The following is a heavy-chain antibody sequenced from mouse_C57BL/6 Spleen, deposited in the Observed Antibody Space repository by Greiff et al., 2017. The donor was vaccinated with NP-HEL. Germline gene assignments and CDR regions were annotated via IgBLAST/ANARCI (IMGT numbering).Heavy chain of an antibody. Sequence: QVQLQQSGAELARPGASVKMSCTASGYTFTSYTMHWVKQRPGQGLEWIGYINPSSGYTKYNQKFKDKATLTADKSSSTAYMQLSSLTSEDSAVYYCARSNYYGSSSWYFDVWGTGTTVTVSS. J-gene: IGHJ1*03. CDR1: GYTFTSYT. V-gene: IGHV1-4*01. CDR3: ARSNYYGSSSWYFDV. CDR2: INPSSGYT. D-gene: IGHD1-1*01.